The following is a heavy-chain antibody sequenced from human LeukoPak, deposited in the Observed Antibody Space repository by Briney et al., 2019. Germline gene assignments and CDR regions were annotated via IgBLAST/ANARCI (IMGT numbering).Heavy chain of an antibody. Sequence: GGSLRLSCAASGFTFSSYAMTWVRQAPGKGLEWVSAISGGGGSTYYAGSVKGRFTISRDNSKNTLYLQTNSLRAEDTAIYYCAKDRAIHLVPYYLVPDIWGQGTMVTVSS. D-gene: IGHD5-18*01. CDR3: AKDRAIHLVPYYLVPDI. CDR2: ISGGGGST. V-gene: IGHV3-23*01. J-gene: IGHJ3*02. CDR1: GFTFSSYA.